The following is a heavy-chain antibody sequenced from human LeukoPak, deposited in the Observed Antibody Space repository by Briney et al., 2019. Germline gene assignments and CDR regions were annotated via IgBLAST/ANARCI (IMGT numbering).Heavy chain of an antibody. CDR2: IYYSGNT. V-gene: IGHV4-59*01. D-gene: IGHD3-22*01. CDR1: GGSINSYY. J-gene: IGHJ4*02. Sequence: SETLSLTCTVSGGSINSYYWSWIRQPPGTGLELIGYIYYSGNTNYNPSLKSRVTISVDTSKNKFSLKLSSVTAADTAVYYCARRLGGSGYLDYWGQGILVTVSA. CDR3: ARRLGGSGYLDY.